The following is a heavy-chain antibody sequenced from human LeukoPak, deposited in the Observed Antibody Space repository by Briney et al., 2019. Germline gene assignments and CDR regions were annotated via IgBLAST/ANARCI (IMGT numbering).Heavy chain of an antibody. J-gene: IGHJ4*02. D-gene: IGHD3-22*01. CDR1: GFTFSTYW. CDR2: INQDGSEK. CDR3: ARDRALYDSRRGYYYTEDDY. V-gene: IGHV3-7*01. Sequence: HPGGSLRLSCAASGFTFSTYWMSWVRQAPGKGLEWVANINQDGSEKYSVDSVKGRFTISRDNAKSSLYLQMNSLRADDTAVYYCARDRALYDSRRGYYYTEDDYWGQGTLVTVSS.